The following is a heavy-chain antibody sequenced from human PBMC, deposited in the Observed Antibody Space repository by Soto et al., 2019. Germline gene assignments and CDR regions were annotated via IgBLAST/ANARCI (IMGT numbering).Heavy chain of an antibody. CDR1: GFTFSSYS. J-gene: IGHJ4*02. D-gene: IGHD3-3*01. CDR2: ISSSSSTI. V-gene: IGHV3-48*02. CDR3: ARDPPYYDFWSANRGPSYFDY. Sequence: GGSLRLSCAASGFTFSSYSMNWVRQAPGKGLEWVSYISSSSSTIYYADSVKGRFTISRDNAKNSLYLQMNSLRDEDTAVYYCARDPPYYDFWSANRGPSYFDYWGQGTLVTVSS.